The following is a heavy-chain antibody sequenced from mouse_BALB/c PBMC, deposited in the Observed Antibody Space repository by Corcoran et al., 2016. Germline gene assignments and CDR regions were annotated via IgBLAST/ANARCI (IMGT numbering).Heavy chain of an antibody. D-gene: IGHD2-2*01. CDR1: GYTFTNYG. V-gene: IGHV9-1*02. J-gene: IGHJ1*01. Sequence: QIQLVQSGPELKKPGETVKISCKASGYTFTNYGMNWVKQAPGKGLKWMGWINTYTGEPTYADDFKGRFAFSLETSASTAYLQINNLKNEDMATYFCARFYGYDRSYWYFDVWGAGTTVTVSS. CDR2: INTYTGEP. CDR3: ARFYGYDRSYWYFDV.